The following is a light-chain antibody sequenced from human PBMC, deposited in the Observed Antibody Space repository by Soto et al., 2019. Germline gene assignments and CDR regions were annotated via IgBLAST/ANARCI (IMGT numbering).Light chain of an antibody. CDR2: DLF. V-gene: IGKV3D-15*01. Sequence: ESVMTQSPATLSVSPGERATRSCRARQGVGSDVAWYQEKPGQATRLVIYDLFTRATGVPTRIRGSGSGTEFSLTISSLQSEDFAVYYCQQRSSWITFGQGTRPEL. CDR1: QGVGSD. CDR3: QQRSSWIT. J-gene: IGKJ5*01.